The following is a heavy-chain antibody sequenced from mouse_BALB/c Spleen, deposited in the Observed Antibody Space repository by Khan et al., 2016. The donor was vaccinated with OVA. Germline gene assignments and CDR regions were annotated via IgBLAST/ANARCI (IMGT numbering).Heavy chain of an antibody. V-gene: IGHV5-6*01. J-gene: IGHJ3*01. CDR3: ARRGYDEAWFAY. CDR2: VSSGVSYT. Sequence: EVELVESGGDLVKPGGSLKLSCAASGFTFNNYGMSWVRQSPDTRLEWVATVSSGVSYTYYSDSVKGRFTISRDHGKNTLYLYMSSLKSEDTAIDYCARRGYDEAWFAYWGQGTLVTVSA. CDR1: GFTFNNYG. D-gene: IGHD2-2*01.